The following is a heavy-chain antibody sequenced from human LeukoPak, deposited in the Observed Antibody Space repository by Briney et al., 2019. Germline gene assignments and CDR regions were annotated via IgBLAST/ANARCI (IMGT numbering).Heavy chain of an antibody. CDR2: IYTGGST. Sequence: PGGSLRLSCAASGFTVSSNYMSWVRQTPGRGLEWVSVIYTGGSTYYADSVKGRFTISRDNSKNTLYLQMKSLRAEDTAVYYCARGETSSYDYWGQGTLVTVSS. CDR3: ARGETSSYDY. J-gene: IGHJ4*02. D-gene: IGHD2-2*01. V-gene: IGHV3-53*01. CDR1: GFTVSSNY.